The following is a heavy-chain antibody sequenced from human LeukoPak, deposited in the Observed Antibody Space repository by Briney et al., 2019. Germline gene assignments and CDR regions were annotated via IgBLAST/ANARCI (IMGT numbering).Heavy chain of an antibody. CDR1: GFTFSSYA. CDR3: ARAPSAANVLWFDP. V-gene: IGHV3-48*03. D-gene: IGHD2-2*01. CDR2: ISSSGNTI. Sequence: PGGSLRLSCAASGFTFSSYAMHWVRQAPGKGLEWVSYISSSGNTIYYADSVKGRFTISRDNAKNSLYLQMNSLRAEDTAVYYCARAPSAANVLWFDPWGQGTLVTVSS. J-gene: IGHJ5*02.